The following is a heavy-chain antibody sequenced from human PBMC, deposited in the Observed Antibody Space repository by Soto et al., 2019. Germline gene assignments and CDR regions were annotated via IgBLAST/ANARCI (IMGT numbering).Heavy chain of an antibody. Sequence: QVQLVQSGAEVKKPGSSVKVSCKASGGTFSSYAISWVRQAPGQGLEWMGGIIPIFGTATYAQKFQGRVTITADESTSTAYMELSSLRSEDTAVYYCASVIPEPYSSSWYGGYGMDVWGQGTTVTVSS. V-gene: IGHV1-69*01. CDR1: GGTFSSYA. CDR3: ASVIPEPYSSSWYGGYGMDV. CDR2: IIPIFGTA. D-gene: IGHD6-13*01. J-gene: IGHJ6*02.